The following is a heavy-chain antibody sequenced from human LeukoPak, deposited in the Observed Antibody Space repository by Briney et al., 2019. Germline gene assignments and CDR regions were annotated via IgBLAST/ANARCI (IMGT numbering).Heavy chain of an antibody. CDR2: ISGSGGST. CDR3: ATFYLAAAAPNDAFDI. V-gene: IGHV3-23*01. D-gene: IGHD6-13*01. Sequence: GGSLRLSCAASGFTFSSYAMSWVRQAPGKGLEWVSAISGSGGSTYYADSVKGRFTISRDNSKNTLYLQMNSLRAEDTAVYYCATFYLAAAAPNDAFDIWGQGTMVTVSS. J-gene: IGHJ3*02. CDR1: GFTFSSYA.